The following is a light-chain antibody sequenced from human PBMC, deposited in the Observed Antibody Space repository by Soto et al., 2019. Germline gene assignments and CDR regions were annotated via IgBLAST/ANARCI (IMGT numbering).Light chain of an antibody. CDR3: QQYYSYPPT. Sequence: AIRMTQSPSSLSASTEDRVTITCRASQGISSYLAWYQQKPGKAPKLLIYAASTLQSGVPSRFSGSGSGTDFTLTISCLQSEDFATYYCQQYYSYPPTFGQGTKVDIK. J-gene: IGKJ1*01. CDR1: QGISSY. CDR2: AAS. V-gene: IGKV1-8*01.